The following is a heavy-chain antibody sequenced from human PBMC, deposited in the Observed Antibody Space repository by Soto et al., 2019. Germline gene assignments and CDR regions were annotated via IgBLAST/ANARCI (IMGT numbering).Heavy chain of an antibody. CDR1: GYTFTSYY. D-gene: IGHD2-2*01. CDR3: AREGDIVVVPADSDAFDI. J-gene: IGHJ3*02. Sequence: GASVKVSCKASGYTFTSYYMHWVRQAPGQGLEWMGIINPSGGSTSYAQKFQGRVTMTRDTSTSTVYMELSSLRSEDTAVYYCAREGDIVVVPADSDAFDIWGQGTMVTVSS. V-gene: IGHV1-46*03. CDR2: INPSGGST.